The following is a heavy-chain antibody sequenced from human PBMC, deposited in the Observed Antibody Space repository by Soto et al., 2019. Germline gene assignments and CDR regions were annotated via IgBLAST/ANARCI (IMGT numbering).Heavy chain of an antibody. V-gene: IGHV1-8*01. CDR2: MNHNSGNT. Sequence: ASVKVSCRASGYTFTSSDINWVRQATVQGLEWMGWMNHNSGNTGYAQKFQGRVTMNRNTSISTAYMELSSLISEDTAVYYCARVAYDSSDGTAWFDPWGRGTLVTVSS. D-gene: IGHD3-22*01. CDR1: GYTFTSSD. CDR3: ARVAYDSSDGTAWFDP. J-gene: IGHJ5*02.